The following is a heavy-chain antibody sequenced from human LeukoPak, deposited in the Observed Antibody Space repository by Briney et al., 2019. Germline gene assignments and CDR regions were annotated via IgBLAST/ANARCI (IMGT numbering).Heavy chain of an antibody. J-gene: IGHJ4*02. CDR1: GYSISSSY. CDR2: FYTSGSA. Sequence: SETLSLTCTVSGYSISSSYWSWIRQPAGKGLEWIGRFYTSGSANYNPSLKSRVSMSVDTSKNQLSLKLTSVTAADTAVYYCAKGGGASPSDYWGQGILVTVSS. V-gene: IGHV4-4*07. D-gene: IGHD2-2*01. CDR3: AKGGGASPSDY.